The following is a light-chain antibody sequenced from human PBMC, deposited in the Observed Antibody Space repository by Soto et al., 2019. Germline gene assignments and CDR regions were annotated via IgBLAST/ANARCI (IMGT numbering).Light chain of an antibody. CDR3: QHRNNRPFS. Sequence: EIVLTQSPGTLSLYPGERATLSCRASQSVSNNYLAWYQQKPGQAPRLLIYGASNRATGIPDRFSGSGSGTDFTLTISSLEPEDFAVYYCQHRNNRPFSFGPGTKVDIK. V-gene: IGKV3D-20*02. J-gene: IGKJ3*01. CDR2: GAS. CDR1: QSVSNNY.